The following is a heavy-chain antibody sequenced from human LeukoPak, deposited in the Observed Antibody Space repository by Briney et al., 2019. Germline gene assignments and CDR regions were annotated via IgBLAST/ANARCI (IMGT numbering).Heavy chain of an antibody. CDR2: ISSTATSI. CDR1: EFTFSSYS. D-gene: IGHD4-23*01. J-gene: IGHJ5*02. CDR3: ARDVTYHGGDWFDP. V-gene: IGHV3-48*04. Sequence: GGSLRLSCAASEFTFSSYSMSWVRQAPGKGLEWVSYISSTATSIYYADSVKGRFTVSRDNAKNSLYLQMNSLRAEDTAVYYCARDVTYHGGDWFDPWGQGALVTVSS.